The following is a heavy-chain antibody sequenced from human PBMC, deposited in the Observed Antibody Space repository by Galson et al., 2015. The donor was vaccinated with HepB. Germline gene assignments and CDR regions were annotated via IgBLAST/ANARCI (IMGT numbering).Heavy chain of an antibody. Sequence: SLRLSCAASGFTFSTFAMSWVRQAPGKGLEWVPSISDSGGRTHYADSVKGRFTISRDNSKNTLYLQMNSLRAGDTAVYYCARYRYYDLWSGPGVHYGMDVWGQGTTVIVSS. CDR1: GFTFSTFA. D-gene: IGHD3-3*01. J-gene: IGHJ6*02. CDR2: ISDSGGRT. V-gene: IGHV3-23*01. CDR3: ARYRYYDLWSGPGVHYGMDV.